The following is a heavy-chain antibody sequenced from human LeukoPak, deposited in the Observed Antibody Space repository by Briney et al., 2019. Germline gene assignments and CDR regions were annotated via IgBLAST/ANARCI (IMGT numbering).Heavy chain of an antibody. CDR1: GYTLTELS. J-gene: IGHJ6*03. V-gene: IGHV1-18*01. CDR3: AREAHYYGSGSLYYYYYYMDV. CDR2: ISAYNGNT. Sequence: ASVKVSCKVSGYTLTELSMHWVRQAPGQGLEWMGWISAYNGNTNYAQKLRGRVTMTTDTSTSTAYMELRSLRSDDTAVYYCAREAHYYGSGSLYYYYYYMDVWGKGTTVTVSS. D-gene: IGHD3-10*01.